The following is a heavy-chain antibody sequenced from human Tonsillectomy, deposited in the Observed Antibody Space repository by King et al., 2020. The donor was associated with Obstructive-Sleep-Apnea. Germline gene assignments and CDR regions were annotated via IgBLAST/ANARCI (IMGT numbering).Heavy chain of an antibody. Sequence: VQLQESGGGVVQPGRSLRLSCAASGFTFSSSVMHWVRQAPGKGLEWVAFISYDGRDKCYADSVKGRFTISRDNSKNTLYLQMNSLRDEDTTGYYCAREGLQSLDAFDIWCQATMVSVTS. CDR1: GFTFSSSV. CDR2: ISYDGRDK. CDR3: AREGLQSLDAFDI. D-gene: IGHD2-15*01. V-gene: IGHV3-30*04. J-gene: IGHJ3*02.